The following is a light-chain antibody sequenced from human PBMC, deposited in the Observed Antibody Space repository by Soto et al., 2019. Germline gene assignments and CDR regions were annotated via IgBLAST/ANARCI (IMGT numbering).Light chain of an antibody. CDR3: AAWDDTVRSYV. CDR1: ISNIGNNY. J-gene: IGLJ1*01. CDR2: RND. V-gene: IGLV1-47*01. Sequence: QSVLTQPPSVSGTLGQRVTISCSGSISNIGNNYVYWFQQLPGTAPKVLSNRNDQRPSGVPDRFSGSKSGTSASLAISGLRSEDEAEYYCAAWDDTVRSYVFGTGTKLTVL.